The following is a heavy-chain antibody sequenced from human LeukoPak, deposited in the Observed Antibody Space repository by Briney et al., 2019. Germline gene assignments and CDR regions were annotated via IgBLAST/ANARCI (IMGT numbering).Heavy chain of an antibody. Sequence: GGSLRLSCAASGFTFSSYSMNWVRQAPGKGLEWVSSISSTSSYTYYADSVKGRFTISRDNAKNSLYLRVNSLRAEDTAVYYCARGPMIKVVSNFDYWGQGTLVTVSS. J-gene: IGHJ4*02. D-gene: IGHD3-22*01. CDR1: GFTFSSYS. CDR3: ARGPMIKVVSNFDY. V-gene: IGHV3-21*01. CDR2: ISSTSSYT.